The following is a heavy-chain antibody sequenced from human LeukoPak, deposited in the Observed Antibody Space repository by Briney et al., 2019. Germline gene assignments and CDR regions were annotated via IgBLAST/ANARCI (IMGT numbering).Heavy chain of an antibody. D-gene: IGHD7-27*01. CDR1: GGTFSSYA. CDR2: IIPIFGTA. Sequence: SVKVSCKASGGTFSSYAISWVRQAPGQGLEWMGEIIPIFGTANYAQKFQGRVTITADESTSTAYTELSSLRSEDTAVYYCARDIKLGYFDYWGQGTLVTVSS. J-gene: IGHJ4*02. V-gene: IGHV1-69*01. CDR3: ARDIKLGYFDY.